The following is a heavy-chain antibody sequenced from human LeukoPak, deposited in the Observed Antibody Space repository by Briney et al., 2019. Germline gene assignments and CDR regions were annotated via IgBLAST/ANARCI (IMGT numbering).Heavy chain of an antibody. D-gene: IGHD2-15*01. Sequence: SGPTLVNPTQTLTLTCTFSGFSLSTNGVGVGWIRQPPGKALEWLALIYWDDDIRSRPSLKNRLTITKDTSKNQVVLTLTNMDPVDTATYYCAHRGSLSTSRGYYFDYWGQGTLVTVTS. J-gene: IGHJ4*02. V-gene: IGHV2-5*02. CDR1: GFSLSTNGVG. CDR3: AHRGSLSTSRGYYFDY. CDR2: IYWDDDI.